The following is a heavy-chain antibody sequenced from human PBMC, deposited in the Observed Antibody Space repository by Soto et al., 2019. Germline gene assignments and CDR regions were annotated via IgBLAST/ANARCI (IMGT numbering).Heavy chain of an antibody. V-gene: IGHV1-46*03. Sequence: QVQLVQSGAEVKKPGASVKVSCKASGYTFTSYYMHWVRQAPGQGLEWMGIINPRGGSTSYAQKYKCRVTMTRDTSKSTVYMELSRLRSEDTAVYYCARDHNVVVQAAYYYYYMDVWGKGTTVTVSS. CDR1: GYTFTSYY. CDR3: ARDHNVVVQAAYYYYYMDV. J-gene: IGHJ6*03. CDR2: INPRGGST. D-gene: IGHD2-2*01.